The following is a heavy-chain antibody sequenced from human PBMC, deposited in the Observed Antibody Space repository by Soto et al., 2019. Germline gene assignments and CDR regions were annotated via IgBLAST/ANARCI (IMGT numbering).Heavy chain of an antibody. J-gene: IGHJ6*02. CDR1: GGTFSSYA. CDR2: IIPIFGTA. Sequence: SVKVSCKASGGTFSSYAISWVRQAPGQGLEWMGGIIPIFGTANYAQKFQGRVTITADESTSTAYMELSSLRSEDTAVYYCAREVGRAAAGTLEYGMDVWGQGTTVTVSS. D-gene: IGHD6-13*01. CDR3: AREVGRAAAGTLEYGMDV. V-gene: IGHV1-69*13.